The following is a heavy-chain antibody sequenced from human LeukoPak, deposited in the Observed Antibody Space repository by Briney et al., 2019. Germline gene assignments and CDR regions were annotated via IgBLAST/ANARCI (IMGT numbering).Heavy chain of an antibody. CDR3: ARGRSGYSSSWDY. Sequence: SETLSLTCTVSGGSISSGGYYWSWIRQHPGKGLEWIGYTYYSGSTYYNPSLKSRVTISVDTSKNQFSLKLSSVTAADTAVYYCARGRSGYSSSWDYWGQGTLVTVSS. D-gene: IGHD6-13*01. V-gene: IGHV4-31*03. J-gene: IGHJ4*02. CDR2: TYYSGST. CDR1: GGSISSGGYY.